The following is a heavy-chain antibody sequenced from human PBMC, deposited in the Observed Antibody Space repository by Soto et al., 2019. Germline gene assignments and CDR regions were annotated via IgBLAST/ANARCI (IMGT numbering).Heavy chain of an antibody. D-gene: IGHD1-26*01. CDR2: IYYSGST. J-gene: IGHJ6*02. V-gene: IGHV4-39*01. CDR3: ARRPEVGATYYYYYYGMDV. CDR1: GGSISSSSYY. Sequence: SETLSLTCTVSGGSISSSSYYWGWIRQPPGKGLEWIGSIYYSGSTYYNPSLKSRVTISVDTSKNQFSLKLSSVTAADTAVYYCARRPEVGATYYYYYYGMDVWGQGTTVTVSS.